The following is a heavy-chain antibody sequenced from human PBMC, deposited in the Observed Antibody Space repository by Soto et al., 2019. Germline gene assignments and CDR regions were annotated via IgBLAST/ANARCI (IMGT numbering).Heavy chain of an antibody. J-gene: IGHJ6*02. CDR2: ILYTGNT. Sequence: SETLSLTCTVSGASISSYYWNWIRQPPGKGLEWLGYILYTGNTNYSPSLKSRVTMSVDTSKNQVSLKLSAVTAADTAVYFCARAAYGSGSYYAPYYYYAMDVWGQGATVTVSS. CDR3: ARAAYGSGSYYAPYYYYAMDV. D-gene: IGHD3-10*01. CDR1: GASISSYY. V-gene: IGHV4-59*01.